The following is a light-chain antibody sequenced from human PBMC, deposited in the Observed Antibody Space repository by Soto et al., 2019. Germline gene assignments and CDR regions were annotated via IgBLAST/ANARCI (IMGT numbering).Light chain of an antibody. CDR1: QSVSSSY. CDR3: QQYGSSPGT. CDR2: GAS. J-gene: IGKJ1*01. Sequence: EIVLTQSPGTLSLSPGERATLSCRASQSVSSSYLAWYQQKPGQAPRLLIYGASSRDTGIPDRFSGSGSGTDFTLTISRLEPVDFAVYYCQQYGSSPGTFGQGTKVEIK. V-gene: IGKV3-20*01.